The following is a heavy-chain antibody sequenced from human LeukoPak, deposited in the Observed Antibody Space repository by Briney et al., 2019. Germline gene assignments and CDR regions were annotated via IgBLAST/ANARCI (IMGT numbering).Heavy chain of an antibody. CDR1: RYSFTSYD. J-gene: IGHJ3*02. Sequence: ASVKVSCKTSRYSFTSYDINWVRQATGQGLEWMGWMNPNSGNTGYAQKFQGRVTITRNTSISTAYMELSSLRSEDTAVYYCARALYDYDAFDIWGQGTMVTVSS. CDR2: MNPNSGNT. CDR3: ARALYDYDAFDI. D-gene: IGHD5-12*01. V-gene: IGHV1-8*01.